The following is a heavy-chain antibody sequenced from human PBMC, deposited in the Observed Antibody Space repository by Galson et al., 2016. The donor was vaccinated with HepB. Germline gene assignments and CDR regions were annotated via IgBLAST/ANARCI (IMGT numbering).Heavy chain of an antibody. V-gene: IGHV1-69*06. J-gene: IGHJ3*02. CDR3: ARGVRTFGGIIARGGSAFDI. CDR1: GGTFSSYG. D-gene: IGHD3-16*02. CDR2: INPIFGTA. Sequence: SVKVSCKASGGTFSSYGLSWVRQAPGQGLEWMGGINPIFGTANYAEKFQARVTITADKSTTTGYMELSSLTSDDTAVYYCARGVRTFGGIIARGGSAFDIWGQGTMVTVSS.